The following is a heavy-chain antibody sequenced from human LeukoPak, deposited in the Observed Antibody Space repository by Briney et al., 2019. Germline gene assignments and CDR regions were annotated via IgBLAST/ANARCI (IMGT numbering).Heavy chain of an antibody. CDR2: INPGGTEK. CDR3: ARGQDAYRLDP. J-gene: IGHJ5*02. V-gene: IGHV3-7*01. D-gene: IGHD3-16*01. CDR1: GFTFSTCS. Sequence: GGSLRLSCAASGFTFSTCSMNWVRQAPGKGLEWVGNINPGGTEKYYVDSVTGRFTISRDNAKNLLYLQMNSLRAEDTAVYYCARGQDAYRLDPWGQGTLVTVSS.